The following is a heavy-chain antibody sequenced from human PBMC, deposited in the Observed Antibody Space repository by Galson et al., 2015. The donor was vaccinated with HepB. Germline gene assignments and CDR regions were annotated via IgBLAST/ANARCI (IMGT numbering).Heavy chain of an antibody. CDR3: ARWKAWDETPLGKSGDYYYTMDV. D-gene: IGHD1-1*01. Sequence: SLTCTVSGGSISSGGYYWSWIRQHPGKGLEWIGYIYYSGSTYYNPSLKSRVTISVDTSKKQFSLKLSSVTAADTAVYYCARWKAWDETPLGKSGDYYYTMDVWGQGTTVTVSS. CDR1: GGSISSGGYY. CDR2: IYYSGST. J-gene: IGHJ6*02. V-gene: IGHV4-31*03.